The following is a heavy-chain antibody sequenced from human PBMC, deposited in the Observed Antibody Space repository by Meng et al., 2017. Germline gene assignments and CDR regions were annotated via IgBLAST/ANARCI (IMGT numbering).Heavy chain of an antibody. CDR1: GYTFTSYA. CDR3: AREGGATTLEGDWFDP. V-gene: IGHV1-3*01. Sequence: GESLKISCAASGYTFTSYAMHWVRQAPGQRLEWMGWINAGNGNTKYSQKFQGRVTITRDTSASTAYMELSSLRSEDTAVYYCAREGGATTLEGDWFDPWGQGTLVTVSS. D-gene: IGHD1-26*01. J-gene: IGHJ5*02. CDR2: INAGNGNT.